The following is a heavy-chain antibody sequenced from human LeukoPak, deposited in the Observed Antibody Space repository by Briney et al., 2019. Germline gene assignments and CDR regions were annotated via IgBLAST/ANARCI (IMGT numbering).Heavy chain of an antibody. V-gene: IGHV1-8*01. CDR2: MNPNSGNT. CDR3: ATSPLRGGASLDAFDI. CDR1: GYTFTSYD. J-gene: IGHJ3*02. D-gene: IGHD4-17*01. Sequence: ASVKVSCKASGYTFTSYDINWVRQATGQGLEWMGWMNPNSGNTGYAQKFQGRVTMTRNTSISTAYMELGSLRSEDTAVYYCATSPLRGGASLDAFDIWGQGTMVTVSS.